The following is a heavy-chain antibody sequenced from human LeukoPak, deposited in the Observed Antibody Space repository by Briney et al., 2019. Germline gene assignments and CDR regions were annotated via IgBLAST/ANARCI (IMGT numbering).Heavy chain of an antibody. CDR1: GFTFSSCW. Sequence: PGGSLRLSCAASGFTFSSCWISWVRQAPGKGLEWVANINQDGSAKPYVDSVKGRFTISRGNAKNSLYLQMDSLRAEDTAVYYCVRIWSNSYYDYWGQGTLVTVSS. V-gene: IGHV3-7*01. CDR3: VRIWSNSYYDY. J-gene: IGHJ4*02. D-gene: IGHD4-11*01. CDR2: INQDGSAK.